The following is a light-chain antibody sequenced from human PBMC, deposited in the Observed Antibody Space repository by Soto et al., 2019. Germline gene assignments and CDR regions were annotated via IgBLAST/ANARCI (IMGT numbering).Light chain of an antibody. CDR3: QQRSNWPPFT. V-gene: IGKV3-11*01. CDR2: DAS. CDR1: QSVSSY. Sequence: EIVLTQSPATLSLSPGERATLSCRASQSVSSYLVWYQQKPGQAPRLLIYDASTRATGIPARFSGSGSGTDFTLTISSLEPEDFAVYSCQQRSNWPPFTFGPGTKVDIK. J-gene: IGKJ3*01.